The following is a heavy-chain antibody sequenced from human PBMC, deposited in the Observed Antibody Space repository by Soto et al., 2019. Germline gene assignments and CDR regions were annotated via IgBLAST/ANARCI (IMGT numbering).Heavy chain of an antibody. D-gene: IGHD4-4*01. V-gene: IGHV4-34*01. CDR3: ARGRALKLQADYYYYYYMDV. CDR2: INHSGST. J-gene: IGHJ6*03. Sequence: ETLSLTCAVYGGSFSGYYWSWIRQPPGKGLEWIGEINHSGSTNYNPSLKSRVTISVDTSKNQFSLKLSSVTAADTAVYYCARGRALKLQADYYYYYYMDVWGKGTTVTVSS. CDR1: GGSFSGYY.